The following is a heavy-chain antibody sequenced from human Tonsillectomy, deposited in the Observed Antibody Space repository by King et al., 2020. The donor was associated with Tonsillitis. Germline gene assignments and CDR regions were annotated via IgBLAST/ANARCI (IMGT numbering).Heavy chain of an antibody. D-gene: IGHD2-15*01. CDR1: GLTVSSHH. CDR3: ARVGLYCPCSYGLDV. CDR2: IYSGGST. J-gene: IGHJ6*02. V-gene: IGHV3-53*01. Sequence: VQLVESGGGLIQPGGSLRLSCAASGLTVSSHHMTWVRQAPGKGLEWVSVIYSGGSTDYADSMKGRFPISRDNSKNTLYLQMSSLRGDDTAVYYCARVGLYCPCSYGLDVWGQGTTVTVSS.